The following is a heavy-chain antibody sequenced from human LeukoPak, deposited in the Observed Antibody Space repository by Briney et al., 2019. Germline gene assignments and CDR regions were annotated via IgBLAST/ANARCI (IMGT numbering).Heavy chain of an antibody. Sequence: GGSLRLSCAASGFTFSSYGMHWVRQAPGKGLEWVAFIRYDGSNKYYADSVKGRFTISRDNSKNTLYLQMNSLRAEDTAVYYCARGTYLLGAFDIWGQGTMVTVSS. J-gene: IGHJ3*02. CDR3: ARGTYLLGAFDI. D-gene: IGHD2-15*01. CDR1: GFTFSSYG. CDR2: IRYDGSNK. V-gene: IGHV3-30*02.